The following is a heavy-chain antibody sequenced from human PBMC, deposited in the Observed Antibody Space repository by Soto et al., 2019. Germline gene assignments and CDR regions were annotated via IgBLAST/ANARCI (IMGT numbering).Heavy chain of an antibody. CDR3: ARGYDWALDM. CDR1: GFTFSTYW. D-gene: IGHD3-16*01. Sequence: EVQLVESGGGLVQPGGSLRLACAASGFTFSTYWMNWVRQAPGRGLEWVGNIKPDGNAKYYVGSVKGRFTISRDNAKNSLYLQMNSLRAEDMAVYYCARGYDWALDMWGQGTMVTVSS. CDR2: IKPDGNAK. V-gene: IGHV3-7*01. J-gene: IGHJ3*02.